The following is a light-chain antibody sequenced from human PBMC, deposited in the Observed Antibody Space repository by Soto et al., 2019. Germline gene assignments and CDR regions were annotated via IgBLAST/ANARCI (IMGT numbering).Light chain of an antibody. V-gene: IGKV1-5*03. CDR1: QTISSW. J-gene: IGKJ1*01. CDR2: KAS. Sequence: DIHLTQSPTNLARSVGGTVNITCRASQTISSWLAWYQQKPGKAPKLLIYKASTLKSGVPSRFSGSGSGTEFTLTISSLQPDDFATYYCQHYNSYSEAFGQGTKVDIK. CDR3: QHYNSYSEA.